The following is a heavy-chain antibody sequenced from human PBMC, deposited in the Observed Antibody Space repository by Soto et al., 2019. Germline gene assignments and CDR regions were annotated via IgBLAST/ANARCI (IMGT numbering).Heavy chain of an antibody. CDR3: ARDPKWSSSWYWNYYYYGMDV. D-gene: IGHD6-13*01. CDR1: GFTFSSYA. CDR2: ISYDGSNK. J-gene: IGHJ6*01. Sequence: QVQLVESGGGVVQPGRSLRLSCAASGFTFSSYAMHWVRQAPGKGLEWVAVISYDGSNKYYADSVKGRFTISRDNSKNTLYLQMNSLRAEDTAVYYCARDPKWSSSWYWNYYYYGMDVW. V-gene: IGHV3-30-3*01.